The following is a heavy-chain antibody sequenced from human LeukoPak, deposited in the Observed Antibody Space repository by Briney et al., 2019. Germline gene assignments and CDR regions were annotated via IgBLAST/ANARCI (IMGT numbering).Heavy chain of an antibody. CDR3: ARVDPDSSSTLEVFDY. CDR2: ISAYNGNT. Sequence: GASVKVSCKASGYTFTSYGISWVRQAPGQGLEWMGWISAYNGNTNYAQKLQGRVTMTTDTSTSTAYMELRSLRSDDTAVYYCARVDPDSSSTLEVFDYWGQGTLVTVSS. J-gene: IGHJ4*02. V-gene: IGHV1-18*01. D-gene: IGHD6-6*01. CDR1: GYTFTSYG.